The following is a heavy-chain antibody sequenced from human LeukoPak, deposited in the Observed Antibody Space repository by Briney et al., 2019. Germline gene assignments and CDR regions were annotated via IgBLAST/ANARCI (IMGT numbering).Heavy chain of an antibody. CDR2: ISGSGGST. J-gene: IGHJ4*02. CDR1: GFTFSSYG. V-gene: IGHV3-23*01. D-gene: IGHD3-22*01. CDR3: AKDGEGIDYYDSSGYTPFDY. Sequence: GGSLRLSCAASGFTFSSYGMSWVRQAPGKGLEWVSAISGSGGSTYYADSVKGRFTISRDNSKNALYLQMNSLRAEDTAVYYCAKDGEGIDYYDSSGYTPFDYWGQGTLVTVSS.